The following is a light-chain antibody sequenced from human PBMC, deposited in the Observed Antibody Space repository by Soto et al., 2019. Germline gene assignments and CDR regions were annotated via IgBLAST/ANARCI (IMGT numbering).Light chain of an antibody. J-gene: IGLJ2*01. CDR2: DVT. Sequence: QSALTQPASVSGSPGQSITISCTGTSSDVGGHDHVSWYQQHPGKAPKLMIYDVTYRPSGVSSRFSGSKSGHTASLTISGLQAEDEANYYCSSYTVTNTLVPFCAGTKLTVL. V-gene: IGLV2-14*03. CDR1: SSDVGGHDH. CDR3: SSYTVTNTLVP.